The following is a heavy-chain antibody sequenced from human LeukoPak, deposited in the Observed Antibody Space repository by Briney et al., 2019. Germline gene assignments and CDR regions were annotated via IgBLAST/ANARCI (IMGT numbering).Heavy chain of an antibody. CDR1: GGSISSSSYY. D-gene: IGHD5-24*01. CDR2: IYYSGST. V-gene: IGHV4-39*01. J-gene: IGHJ2*01. Sequence: TSETLSLTCTVSGGSISSSSYYWGWIRQPPGKGLEWIGSIYYSGSTYYNPSLKSRVTISVDTSKNQFSLKLSSVTAADTAVYYCARCRDGYNSRYFDLWGRGTLVTVSS. CDR3: ARCRDGYNSRYFDL.